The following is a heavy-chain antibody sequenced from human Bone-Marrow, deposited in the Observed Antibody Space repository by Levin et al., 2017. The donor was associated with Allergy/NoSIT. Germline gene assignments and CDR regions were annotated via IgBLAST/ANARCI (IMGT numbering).Heavy chain of an antibody. D-gene: IGHD2-21*01. CDR3: VRQGGDDPGCKSEYYYYGMDV. CDR1: GFMFSNYA. J-gene: IGHJ6*02. V-gene: IGHV3-30*04. CDR2: IAFDASNK. Sequence: GESLKISCGASGFMFSNYAFHWVRQAPGKGLEWVSVIAFDASNKYYADSVKGRFTISRDNSRNTLYLQMDSLRPEDTAVYYCVRQGGDDPGCKSEYYYYGMDVWGQGTTVTVSS.